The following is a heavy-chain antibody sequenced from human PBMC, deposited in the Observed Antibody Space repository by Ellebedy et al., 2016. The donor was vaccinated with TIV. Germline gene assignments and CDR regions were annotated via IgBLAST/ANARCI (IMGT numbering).Heavy chain of an antibody. J-gene: IGHJ4*02. V-gene: IGHV1-46*01. CDR3: ASVGPSFLWFGERLDKGFDY. CDR2: INPSGGST. D-gene: IGHD3-10*01. Sequence: ASVKVSXXASGYTFTSYYMHWVRQAPGQGLEWMGIINPSGGSTSYAQKFQGRVTMTRDTSTSTVYMELSSLRSEDTAVYYCASVGPSFLWFGERLDKGFDYWGQGTLVTVSS. CDR1: GYTFTSYY.